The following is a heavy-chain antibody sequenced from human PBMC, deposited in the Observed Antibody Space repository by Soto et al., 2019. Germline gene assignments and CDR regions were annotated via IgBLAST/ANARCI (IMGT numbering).Heavy chain of an antibody. Sequence: RTIYYADSVKGRFTISRDNAKNTLHLQRESLRAEDTAVYYCARTYYYDTSGYHATFDSWGRGTLVTVSS. D-gene: IGHD3-22*01. J-gene: IGHJ4*02. V-gene: IGHV3-48*03. CDR2: RTI. CDR3: ARTYYYDTSGYHATFDS.